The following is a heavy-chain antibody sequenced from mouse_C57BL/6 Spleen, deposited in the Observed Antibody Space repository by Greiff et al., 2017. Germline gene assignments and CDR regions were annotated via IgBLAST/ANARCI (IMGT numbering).Heavy chain of an antibody. CDR2: IDPEDGDT. V-gene: IGHV14-1*01. D-gene: IGHD1-1*01. J-gene: IGHJ1*03. Sequence: VQLQQSGAELVRPGASVKLSCTASGFNIKDYYMHWVKQRPEQGLEWIGRIDPEDGDTEYAPKFQGKATMTADTSSNTAYLQLSSLTSEDTAVYYCTTGYGSSYDYWYFDVWGTGTTVTVSS. CDR3: TTGYGSSYDYWYFDV. CDR1: GFNIKDYY.